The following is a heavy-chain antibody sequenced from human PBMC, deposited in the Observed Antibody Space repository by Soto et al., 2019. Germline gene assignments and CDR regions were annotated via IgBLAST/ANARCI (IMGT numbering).Heavy chain of an antibody. CDR3: SRGGHITVVTASFDF. J-gene: IGHJ4*02. CDR1: GYMFTSYY. D-gene: IGHD2-21*02. CDR2: INPASAGT. V-gene: IGHV1-46*03. Sequence: ATVKVSCKTSGYMFTSYYLHWVRQAPGQGLEWMGIINPASAGTNYAQKFLGRVTMTRDTSTSTVFMELSRLRAEDSAIYYCSRGGHITVVTASFDFWGQGTLVTVSS.